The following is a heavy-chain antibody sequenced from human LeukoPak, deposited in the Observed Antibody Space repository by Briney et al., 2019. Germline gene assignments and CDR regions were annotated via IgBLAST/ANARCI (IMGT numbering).Heavy chain of an antibody. CDR3: ARGLPYHRRPVYYYDSSGYQN. CDR2: INHSGST. V-gene: IGHV4-34*01. J-gene: IGHJ4*02. CDR1: GGSISSGGYS. D-gene: IGHD3-22*01. Sequence: PSETLSLTCAVSGGSISSGGYSWSWIRQPPGKGLEWIGEINHSGSTNYNPSLKSRVTISVDTSKNQFSLKLSSVTAADTAVYYCARGLPYHRRPVYYYDSSGYQNWGQGTLVTVSS.